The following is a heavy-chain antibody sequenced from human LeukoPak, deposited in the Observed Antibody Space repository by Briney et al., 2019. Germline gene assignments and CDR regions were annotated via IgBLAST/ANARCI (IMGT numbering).Heavy chain of an antibody. CDR1: GYTFTGYY. Sequence: ASVKVSCKAYGYTFTGYYMHWVRQAPGQGLEWMGWINPNSGGTNYAQKFQGRVTMTRDTSISTAYMELSRLRSDDTAVYYCARDRPYSSSWYPAFDYWGQGTLVTVSS. D-gene: IGHD6-13*01. CDR2: INPNSGGT. J-gene: IGHJ4*02. CDR3: ARDRPYSSSWYPAFDY. V-gene: IGHV1-2*02.